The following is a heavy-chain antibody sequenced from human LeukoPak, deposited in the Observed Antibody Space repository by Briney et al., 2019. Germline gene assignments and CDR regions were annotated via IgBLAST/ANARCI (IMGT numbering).Heavy chain of an antibody. CDR2: ISGDGTAR. D-gene: IGHD3-10*01. J-gene: IGHJ5*02. V-gene: IGHV3-74*01. CDR1: GFTSSSYW. Sequence: GGSLRLSCAASGFTSSSYWMHWVRQVPGKGLVWVSRISGDGTARNYADSVKGRFTISRDDAKDTVDLQMNSLRGEDTAVYYCVRGRGSYGWFDPWGQGTLVTVSS. CDR3: VRGRGSYGWFDP.